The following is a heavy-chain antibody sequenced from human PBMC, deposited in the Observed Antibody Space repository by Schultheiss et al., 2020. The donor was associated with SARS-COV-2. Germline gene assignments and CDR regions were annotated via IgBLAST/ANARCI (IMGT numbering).Heavy chain of an antibody. D-gene: IGHD6-6*01. Sequence: ASVKVSCKASGYTFTSYDINWVRQATGQGLEWMGWMNPNSGNTGYAQKFQGRVTMTTDTSTSTAYMELRSLRSDDTAVYYCARASEAFDIWGQGTMVTVSS. CDR2: MNPNSGNT. J-gene: IGHJ3*02. CDR1: GYTFTSYD. V-gene: IGHV1-8*01. CDR3: ARASEAFDI.